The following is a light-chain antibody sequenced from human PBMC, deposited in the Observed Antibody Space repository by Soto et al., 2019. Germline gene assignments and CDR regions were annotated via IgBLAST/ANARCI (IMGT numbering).Light chain of an antibody. J-gene: IGKJ1*01. Sequence: EIVVTQSPATLSVSPGERVTLSCRASQSVSSSLAWYQQRPGQAPRLLIYDTSTRAPGIAARFSGSWSGTEFTITISSLQSEDVAVYYCQQYVHWPPWTFGQGTTVEIK. CDR2: DTS. CDR1: QSVSSS. CDR3: QQYVHWPPWT. V-gene: IGKV3-15*01.